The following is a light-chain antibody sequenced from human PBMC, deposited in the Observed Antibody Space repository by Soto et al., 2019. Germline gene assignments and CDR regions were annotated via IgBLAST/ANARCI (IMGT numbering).Light chain of an antibody. CDR2: EVS. Sequence: QSALTQPASVSGSPGQSITISCTGTSSDVGGYNYVSWYQQHPGKAPQLMIYEVSNRPSWVSNRFSGSKSGNTASLTISGLQAEDEADYYCSSYTSSSTHWVFGGGTKDTVL. V-gene: IGLV2-14*01. CDR1: SSDVGGYNY. J-gene: IGLJ3*02. CDR3: SSYTSSSTHWV.